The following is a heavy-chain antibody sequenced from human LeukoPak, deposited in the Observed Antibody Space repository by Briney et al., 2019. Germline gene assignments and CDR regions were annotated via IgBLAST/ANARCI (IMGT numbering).Heavy chain of an antibody. CDR2: IYYSGST. J-gene: IGHJ4*02. CDR1: GGSISSYY. Sequence: SETLSLTCTVSGGSISSYYWSWIRQPPGKGLEWIGYIYYSGSTNYNPSLKSRVTISVDTSKNQFSLKLSSVTATGTAVYYCARGMAPDYFDYWGQGTLVTVSS. V-gene: IGHV4-59*01. CDR3: ARGMAPDYFDY. D-gene: IGHD5-24*01.